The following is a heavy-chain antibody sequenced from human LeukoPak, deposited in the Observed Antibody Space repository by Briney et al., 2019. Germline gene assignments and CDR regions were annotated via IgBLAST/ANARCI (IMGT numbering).Heavy chain of an antibody. Sequence: ASVKVSCKASGYTFTGYYMHWVRQAPGQGLEWMGWINPNSGGTNFAQKFQGWVTMTRDTSTSTAYMELSRLRSDDTAVYYCARENSSGWSGYFDYWGQGTLVTVSS. CDR1: GYTFTGYY. CDR2: INPNSGGT. J-gene: IGHJ4*02. CDR3: ARENSSGWSGYFDY. V-gene: IGHV1-2*04. D-gene: IGHD6-19*01.